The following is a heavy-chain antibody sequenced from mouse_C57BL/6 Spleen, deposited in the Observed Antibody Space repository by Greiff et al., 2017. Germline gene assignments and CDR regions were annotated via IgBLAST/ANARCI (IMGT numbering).Heavy chain of an antibody. V-gene: IGHV1-72*01. CDR3: ERSESGSTRDFDV. CDR2: IDPHSGGT. CDR1: GYTFTSYW. Sequence: QVQLQQPGAELVKPGASVKLSCKASGYTFTSYWMHWVKQRPGRGLEWIGRIDPHSGGTKYNEKFKIKDTLTVDKPSSTAYMPLSSLTSADSAVYCGERSESGSTRDFDVWGTGTTVTVSA. D-gene: IGHD1-1*01. J-gene: IGHJ1*03.